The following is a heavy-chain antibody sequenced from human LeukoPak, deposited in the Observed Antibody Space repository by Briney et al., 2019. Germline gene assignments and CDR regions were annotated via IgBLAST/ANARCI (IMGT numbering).Heavy chain of an antibody. J-gene: IGHJ4*02. CDR3: AREGSGSSGYYSFDY. CDR2: IYYSGST. CDR1: GGSISSYY. V-gene: IGHV4-59*01. D-gene: IGHD3-22*01. Sequence: SETLSLTCTVSGGSISSYYWSGIRQPPGKGLEWMGYIYYSGSTNYNPSLKSRVTISVDTSKNQFSLKLSSVTAADTAVYYCAREGSGSSGYYSFDYWGQGTLVTVSS.